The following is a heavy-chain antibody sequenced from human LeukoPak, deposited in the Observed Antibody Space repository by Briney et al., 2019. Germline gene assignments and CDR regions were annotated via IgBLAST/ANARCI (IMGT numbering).Heavy chain of an antibody. CDR2: IYYSGST. J-gene: IGHJ4*02. D-gene: IGHD4-17*01. Sequence: PSETLSLTCTVSGGSISSGGYYWSWIRQHPGKGLEWIGYIYYSGSTYYNPSLKSRVTISVDTSKNQFSLKLSSVTAADTAVYYCARYHPYGDYHGVGYWGQGTLVTVSS. CDR1: GGSISSGGYY. CDR3: ARYHPYGDYHGVGY. V-gene: IGHV4-31*03.